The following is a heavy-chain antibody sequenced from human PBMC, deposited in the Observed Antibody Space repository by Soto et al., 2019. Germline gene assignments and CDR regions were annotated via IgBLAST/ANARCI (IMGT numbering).Heavy chain of an antibody. CDR1: GFTFRSYA. D-gene: IGHD5-12*01. CDR2: ITSGHST. Sequence: EVQLLESGGGLVQPGGSLRLSCADSGFTFRSYAMNWVRQAPGKGLEWVSVITSGHSTYYADPVKGRFTISRDNSKNTLYLEMNSLRAEDTAIYFCARGGDSANWYYDLWGRGTLVTVAS. CDR3: ARGGDSANWYYDL. J-gene: IGHJ2*01. V-gene: IGHV3-23*01.